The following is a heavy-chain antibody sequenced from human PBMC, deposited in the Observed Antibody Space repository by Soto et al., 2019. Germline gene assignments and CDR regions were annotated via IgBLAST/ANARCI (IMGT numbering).Heavy chain of an antibody. CDR2: IYYSGST. V-gene: IGHV4-30-4*01. Sequence: PSETLSLTCTVSGGSISSGDYYWSWIRQPPGKGLEWIGYIYYSGSTYYNPSLKSRVTISVDTSKNQFSLKLSSVTAADTAVYYCARDREYSSGWLDYWGQGTLVTVSS. CDR1: GGSISSGDYY. D-gene: IGHD6-19*01. CDR3: ARDREYSSGWLDY. J-gene: IGHJ4*02.